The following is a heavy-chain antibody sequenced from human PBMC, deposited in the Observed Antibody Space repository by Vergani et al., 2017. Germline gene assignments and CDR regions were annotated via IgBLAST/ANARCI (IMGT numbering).Heavy chain of an antibody. CDR2: IHYSENT. CDR1: FDSIRNLY. Sequence: VQLQESGPGLVKSSETLSLTCSVSFDSIRNLYCNWIRQPPGKGLEWIGSIHYSENTNYNPSLKTRVTISVDTSTNQFSLTLTSVTTADTAVYYCASDTHSGQRADRWGQGIRVTVSS. V-gene: IGHV4-59*11. J-gene: IGHJ5*02. D-gene: IGHD6-19*01. CDR3: ASDTHSGQRADR.